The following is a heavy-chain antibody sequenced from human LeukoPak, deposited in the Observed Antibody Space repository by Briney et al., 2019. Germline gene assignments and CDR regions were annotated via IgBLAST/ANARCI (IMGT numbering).Heavy chain of an antibody. CDR1: GYTFTSYG. Sequence: GASVKVSCKASGYTFTSYGISWVRQAPGQGLGWMGWISTYLGNTDYAQKFQGRVTMTTDTSTTTVHMELRSLRSDDTAVYYCARTYGDYRFFDHWGQGTLVTVSS. CDR3: ARTYGDYRFFDH. J-gene: IGHJ4*02. CDR2: ISTYLGNT. V-gene: IGHV1-18*01. D-gene: IGHD4-17*01.